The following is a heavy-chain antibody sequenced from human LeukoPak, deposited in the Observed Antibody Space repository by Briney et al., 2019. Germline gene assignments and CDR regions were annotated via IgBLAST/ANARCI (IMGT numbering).Heavy chain of an antibody. Sequence: SETLSLTCTVSGGSISSGDYYWSWIRQPPGKGLEWIGYIYYSGSTYYNPSLKSRVTISVDTSKNQFSLKLSSVTAADTAVYYCARVLRDDYNMGLFDYWGQGTLVTVSS. J-gene: IGHJ4*02. CDR3: ARVLRDDYNMGLFDY. D-gene: IGHD5-24*01. CDR1: GGSISSGDYY. V-gene: IGHV4-30-4*01. CDR2: IYYSGST.